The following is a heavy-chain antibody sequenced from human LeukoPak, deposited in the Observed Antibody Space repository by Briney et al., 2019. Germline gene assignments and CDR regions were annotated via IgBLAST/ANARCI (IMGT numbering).Heavy chain of an antibody. CDR1: GGSISSSSYY. Sequence: SETLSLTCTVSGGSISSSSYYWGWVRQPPGKGLEWIGNIYYSGSTYYNPSLKSRVTMSVDTSKNQFSLKLSSVTAAGTAVYYCARYYYGSGRYYYFDSWGQGTLVTVSS. J-gene: IGHJ4*02. CDR2: IYYSGST. CDR3: ARYYYGSGRYYYFDS. D-gene: IGHD3-10*01. V-gene: IGHV4-39*01.